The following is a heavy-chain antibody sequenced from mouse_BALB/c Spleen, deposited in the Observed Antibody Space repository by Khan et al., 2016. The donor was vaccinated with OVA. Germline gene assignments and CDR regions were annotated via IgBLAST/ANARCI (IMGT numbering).Heavy chain of an antibody. CDR3: AKLGYNGTMAY. Sequence: QIQLVQSGPELKKPGETVKISCKASGYTFTNYGMNWVKQAPGKGLKWMGWINTYTGEPTYADDFKGRFAFSLETSASTAYLQINNLKNDDTATYFCAKLGYNGTMAYWGQGTSVTVSS. CDR1: GYTFTNYG. CDR2: INTYTGEP. J-gene: IGHJ4*01. V-gene: IGHV9-3-1*01. D-gene: IGHD4-1*01.